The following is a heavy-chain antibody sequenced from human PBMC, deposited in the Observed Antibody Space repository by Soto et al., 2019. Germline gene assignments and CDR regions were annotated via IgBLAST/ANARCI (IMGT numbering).Heavy chain of an antibody. D-gene: IGHD2-21*01. CDR2: ISGSVVST. CDR1: GFIFSSYA. Sequence: EVQLLESGGGLVQPGGSLRLSCAASGFIFSSYAMSWVRQAQGKGMEWVSAISGSVVSTYYADSVKGRFTISRENSKNTLYLQMNSLIAEDTAVYYCAKCRAGYSRDGSDYWGQGILVTVSS. J-gene: IGHJ4*02. CDR3: AKCRAGYSRDGSDY. V-gene: IGHV3-23*01.